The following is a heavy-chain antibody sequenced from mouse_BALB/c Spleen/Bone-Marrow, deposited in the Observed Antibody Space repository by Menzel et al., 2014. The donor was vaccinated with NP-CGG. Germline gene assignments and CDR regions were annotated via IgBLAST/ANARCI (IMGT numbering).Heavy chain of an antibody. CDR2: ILPGSGNT. Sequence: VQLQQSGAELMKPGASVKISCKATGYTFSSYWIERVKQRPGHGLEWIGEILPGSGNTNYNEKFKGKATFTADTSSNTAYMQLSSLTSEDSAVYYCAREDITTVVEMDYWGQGTSVTVSS. V-gene: IGHV1-9*01. CDR1: GYTFSSYW. D-gene: IGHD1-1*01. J-gene: IGHJ4*01. CDR3: AREDITTVVEMDY.